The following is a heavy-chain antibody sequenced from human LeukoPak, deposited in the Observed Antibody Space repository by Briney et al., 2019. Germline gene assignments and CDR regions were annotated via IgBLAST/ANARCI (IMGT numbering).Heavy chain of an antibody. CDR2: IYHSGTT. CDR3: AKPTDNISRYGHYYYYMDV. D-gene: IGHD6-13*01. Sequence: SETLSLTCSVSGGSISSSSFYWGWIRQPPGKGLEWIGSIYHSGTTYYNPSLKGRVTISVDTSRDQFSLSVSSVTAADTAVYYCAKPTDNISRYGHYYYYMDVWGRGTTVTVSS. CDR1: GGSISSSSFY. V-gene: IGHV4-39*01. J-gene: IGHJ6*03.